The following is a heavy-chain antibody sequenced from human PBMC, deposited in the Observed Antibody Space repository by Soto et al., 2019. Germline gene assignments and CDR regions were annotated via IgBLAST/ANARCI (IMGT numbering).Heavy chain of an antibody. CDR3: AREDTAAGTGELDY. CDR2: ISYDGSNK. V-gene: IGHV3-30-3*01. D-gene: IGHD6-13*01. J-gene: IGHJ4*02. Sequence: GGSLRLSCAASGFTFSSYAMHWVRQAPGKGLEWVAVISYDGSNKYYADSVKGRFTISRDNSKDTLYLQMNSLRAEDTAVYYCAREDTAAGTGELDYWGQGTLVTVSS. CDR1: GFTFSSYA.